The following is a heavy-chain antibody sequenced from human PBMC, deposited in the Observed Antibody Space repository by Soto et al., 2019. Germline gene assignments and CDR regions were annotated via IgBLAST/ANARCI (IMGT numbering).Heavy chain of an antibody. D-gene: IGHD3-16*01. CDR3: AKTSGYDYVWGSSGLDP. CDR1: GLTFRSYW. CDR2: ISYDGSDK. Sequence: PGGSLRLSCAASGLTFRSYWMHWVRQPPEKGLQWVAVISYDGSDKYYADSVKGRFTISRDDSTNTMYLQMNSLRPEDTAVYYCAKTSGYDYVWGSSGLDPWGQGTLVTVSS. J-gene: IGHJ5*02. V-gene: IGHV3-30*18.